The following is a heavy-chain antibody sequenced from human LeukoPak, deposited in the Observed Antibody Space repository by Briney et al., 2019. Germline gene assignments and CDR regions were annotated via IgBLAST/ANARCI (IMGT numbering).Heavy chain of an antibody. J-gene: IGHJ4*02. Sequence: SETLSLTCIVSGDSISNYYWTWIRQPAGKGLEWIGRIYSSGSISYNPSLEGRVTMSIDTSNNQFSLRLTSVTAADTAIYYCAIERGYYDSSGYFRYWGQGTLVTVSS. V-gene: IGHV4-4*07. CDR1: GDSISNYY. D-gene: IGHD3-22*01. CDR2: IYSSGSI. CDR3: AIERGYYDSSGYFRY.